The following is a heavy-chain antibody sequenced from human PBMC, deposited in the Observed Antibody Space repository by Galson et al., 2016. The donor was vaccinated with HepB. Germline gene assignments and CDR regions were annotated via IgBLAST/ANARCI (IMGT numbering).Heavy chain of an antibody. V-gene: IGHV3-30-3*01. CDR2: TSYDGGNK. Sequence: SLRLSCAASGFTFSNYVMFWVRQAPDKGLEWVAITSYDGGNKYYADSVKGRFSISRDNSKNTLYLQMDGLRAEDTAVFYCARASGGVGSRYPDYWGQGTLVTVSS. J-gene: IGHJ4*02. D-gene: IGHD3-16*01. CDR1: GFTFSNYV. CDR3: ARASGGVGSRYPDY.